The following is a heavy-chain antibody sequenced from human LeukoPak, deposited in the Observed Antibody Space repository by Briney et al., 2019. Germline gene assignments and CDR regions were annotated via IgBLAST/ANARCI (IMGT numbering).Heavy chain of an antibody. J-gene: IGHJ3*02. V-gene: IGHV3-30-3*01. D-gene: IGHD2-2*01. CDR2: ISYDGSNK. CDR1: GFTFSSYA. Sequence: GRSLRLSCAASGFTFSSYAMHWVRQAPGKGLEWVAVISYDGSNKYYADSVKGRFTISRDNSKNTLYLQMNSLRAEDTAVYYCARGGTLFCSSTSCYLELNAFDIWGQGTMVTVSS. CDR3: ARGGTLFCSSTSCYLELNAFDI.